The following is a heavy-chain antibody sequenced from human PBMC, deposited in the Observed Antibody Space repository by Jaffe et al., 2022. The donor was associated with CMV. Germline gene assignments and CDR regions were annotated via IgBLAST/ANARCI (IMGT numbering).Heavy chain of an antibody. Sequence: EVQLVESGGGLVQPGGSLRLPCTASGFTFSSYEMNWVRQAPGKGLEWVSYISSSGSTIYYADSVKGRFTISRDNARNSLYLQMNSLRAEDTAVYYCARTPPRETDAFDIWGQGTMVTVSS. CDR3: ARTPPRETDAFDI. J-gene: IGHJ3*02. V-gene: IGHV3-48*03. CDR2: ISSSGSTI. CDR1: GFTFSSYE. D-gene: IGHD1-26*01.